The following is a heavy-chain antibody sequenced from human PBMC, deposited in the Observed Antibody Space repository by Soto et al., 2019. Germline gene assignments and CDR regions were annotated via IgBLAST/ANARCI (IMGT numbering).Heavy chain of an antibody. CDR3: AKTPRQWLVYVDY. V-gene: IGHV3-23*01. D-gene: IGHD6-19*01. CDR2: ISGSGGTT. Sequence: EVQLLESGGGLVQPGGSLRLSCVASGFTFSNYAMSWVRQAPGKGLEWVSGISGSGGTTHYADSVKGRFTVSRDNSKDTLNLQMNSLRAEDTAIYYCAKTPRQWLVYVDYWGQGTLVTVSS. CDR1: GFTFSNYA. J-gene: IGHJ4*02.